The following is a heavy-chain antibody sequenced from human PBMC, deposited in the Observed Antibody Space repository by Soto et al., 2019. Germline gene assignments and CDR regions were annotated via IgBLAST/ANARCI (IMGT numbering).Heavy chain of an antibody. V-gene: IGHV3-33*01. CDR1: GFTFSSYG. D-gene: IGHD3-22*01. J-gene: IGHJ6*02. CDR3: ARGHYDSSGYTLHVMDV. Sequence: PGGSLRLSCAASGFTFSSYGMHWVRQAPGKGLEWVVVIWYDGSNKYYADSVKGRFTISRDNSKNTLYLQMNSLRAEDTAVYYCARGHYDSSGYTLHVMDVWGQGTTVTVSS. CDR2: IWYDGSNK.